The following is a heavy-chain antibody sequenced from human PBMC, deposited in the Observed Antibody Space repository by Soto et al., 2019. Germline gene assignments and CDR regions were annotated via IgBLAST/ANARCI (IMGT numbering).Heavy chain of an antibody. CDR3: GVQYDY. V-gene: IGHV3-23*01. CDR2: ISARTGDT. J-gene: IGHJ4*02. Sequence: GGSLRLSCEASGLNFTRHPMIWVRQGPGKGLEWVAAISARTGDTAYADSVRGRFTLSRDTSTYTMYLQMNNLRADDTAVYYCGVQYDYWGQGTLVT. CDR1: GLNFTRHP.